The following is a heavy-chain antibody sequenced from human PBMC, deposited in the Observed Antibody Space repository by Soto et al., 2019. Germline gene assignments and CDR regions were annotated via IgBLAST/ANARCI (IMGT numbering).Heavy chain of an antibody. CDR3: ARIIAVAGTIYFDY. CDR1: GGSISSYY. Sequence: SETLSLTCTVSGGSISSYYWYWVRQPPGKGLEWIGYIYYSGSTNYNPSLKSRVTISVDTSKNQFSLKLSSVTAADTAVYYCARIIAVAGTIYFDYWGQGTLVTVSS. D-gene: IGHD6-19*01. J-gene: IGHJ4*02. V-gene: IGHV4-59*01. CDR2: IYYSGST.